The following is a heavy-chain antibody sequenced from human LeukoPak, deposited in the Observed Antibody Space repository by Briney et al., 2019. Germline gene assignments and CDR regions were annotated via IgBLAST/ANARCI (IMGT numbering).Heavy chain of an antibody. V-gene: IGHV3-11*04. CDR1: GFTFSDYY. CDR2: ISSSGSTI. Sequence: PGGSLRLSCAASGFTFSDYYMSWIRQAPGKGLEWVSYISSSGSTIYYADSAKGRFTISRDNAKNSLYLQMNSLRAEDTAVYYCARNNPPGELLPFDYWGQGTLVTVSS. D-gene: IGHD3-10*01. J-gene: IGHJ4*02. CDR3: ARNNPPGELLPFDY.